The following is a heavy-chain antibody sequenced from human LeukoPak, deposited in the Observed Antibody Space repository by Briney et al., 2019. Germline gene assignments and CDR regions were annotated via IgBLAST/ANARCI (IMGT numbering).Heavy chain of an antibody. CDR3: CSGWLLDY. V-gene: IGHV4-59*01. J-gene: IGHJ4*02. CDR2: IYYSGST. Sequence: SETLSLTCTVSGGSISSYYWSCIRQPPGKGLEWIGYIYYSGSTNYNPSLKSRVTISVDTSKNQFSLKLSSVTAADTAVYYCCSGWLLDYWGQGTLVTVSS. CDR1: GGSISSYY. D-gene: IGHD6-19*01.